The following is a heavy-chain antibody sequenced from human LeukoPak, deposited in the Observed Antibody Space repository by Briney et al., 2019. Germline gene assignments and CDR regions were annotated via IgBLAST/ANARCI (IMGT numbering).Heavy chain of an antibody. CDR3: ATDGGYCSGGSCYG. CDR1: GYTLTELS. J-gene: IGHJ4*02. V-gene: IGHV1-24*01. CDR2: FDPEDGET. Sequence: ASVKVSCKVSGYTLTELSMHWVRQAPGKGLEWVGGFDPEDGETIYAQKFQGRVTMTEDTSTDTAYMELSSLRSEDTAVYYCATDGGYCSGGSCYGWGRGTLVTVYS. D-gene: IGHD2-15*01.